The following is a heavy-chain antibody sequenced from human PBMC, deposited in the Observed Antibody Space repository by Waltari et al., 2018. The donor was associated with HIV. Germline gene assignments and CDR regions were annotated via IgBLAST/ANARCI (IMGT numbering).Heavy chain of an antibody. J-gene: IGHJ4*02. V-gene: IGHV5-51*03. CDR1: GYSFATYW. CDR2: IYPGDSDT. D-gene: IGHD2-8*01. Sequence: EVQLVQSGAEVKKPGESLKISCKGSGYSFATYWIGWVRQMPGEGLEWMGIIYPGDSDTRYRPSFQGQVTISADKSIRTAYLQWSSLKASDTAMYYCTKGMYANQDDFDNRGQGTLVTVSS. CDR3: TKGMYANQDDFDN.